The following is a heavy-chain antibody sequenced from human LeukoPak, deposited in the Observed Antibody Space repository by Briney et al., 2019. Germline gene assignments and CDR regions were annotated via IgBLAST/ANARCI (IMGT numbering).Heavy chain of an antibody. V-gene: IGHV3-20*04. CDR1: GFTFDDYG. D-gene: IGHD3-16*01. CDR2: INWNGGST. J-gene: IGHJ6*03. CDR3: ARGSSGYFYYYYYMDV. Sequence: PGGSLRLSCAASGFTFDDYGMSWVRQAPGKGLEWVSGINWNGGSTGYADSVKGRFTISRDNAKNSLYLQMNSLRAEDTALYYCARGSSGYFYYYYYMDVWGKGTTVTVSS.